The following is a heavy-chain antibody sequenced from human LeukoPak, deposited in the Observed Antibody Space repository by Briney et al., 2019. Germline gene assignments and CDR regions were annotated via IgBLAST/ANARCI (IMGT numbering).Heavy chain of an antibody. CDR1: GGSFSGYY. CDR2: INHSGST. D-gene: IGHD3-3*01. V-gene: IGHV4-34*01. J-gene: IGHJ6*03. CDR3: ARGGLEAYYYYYYYMDV. Sequence: SSETLSLTCAVYGGSFSGYYWSWIRQPPGKGLEWIGEINHSGSTNSNPSLKSRVTISVDTSKNLFSLKLSSVTAADTAVYYCARGGLEAYYYYYYYMDVWGKGTTVTVSS.